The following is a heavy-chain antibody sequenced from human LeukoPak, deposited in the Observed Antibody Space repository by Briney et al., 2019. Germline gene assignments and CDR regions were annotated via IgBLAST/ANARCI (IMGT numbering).Heavy chain of an antibody. Sequence: GGSLKLSCAASGFTFSSYEMNWVRQAPGKGLEWVSYISSSGSTIYYADSVKGRFTISRDNAKNSLYLQMNSLRAEDTAVYYCAREPVVAAPGGKNWFDPWGQGTLVTVSS. D-gene: IGHD2-15*01. CDR2: ISSSGSTI. J-gene: IGHJ5*02. CDR1: GFTFSSYE. CDR3: AREPVVAAPGGKNWFDP. V-gene: IGHV3-48*03.